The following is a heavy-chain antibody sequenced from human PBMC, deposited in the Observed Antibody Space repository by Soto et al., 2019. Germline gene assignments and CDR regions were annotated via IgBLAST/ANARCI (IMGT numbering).Heavy chain of an antibody. CDR1: GFSVNTSGVG. J-gene: IGHJ6*02. CDR3: AHSRGYNGDEGPPLYEMDV. CDR2: IYWNDFK. D-gene: IGHD5-12*01. V-gene: IGHV2-5*01. Sequence: QITLKESGPTLVKPTQTLTLTCTCSGFSVNTSGVGVGWIRQPPGKTLEWLALIYWNDFKRYTPSLESRLTITKDTTKNQVVLSVTNVDPAATATYYCAHSRGYNGDEGPPLYEMDVWGQGTTVTVSS.